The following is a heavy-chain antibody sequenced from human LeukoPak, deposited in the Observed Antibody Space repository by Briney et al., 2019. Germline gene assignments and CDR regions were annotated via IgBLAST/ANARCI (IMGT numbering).Heavy chain of an antibody. CDR2: IIPIFGTA. CDR1: GGTFSSYA. J-gene: IGHJ6*03. D-gene: IGHD2-15*01. V-gene: IGHV1-69*05. CDR3: ARDPGYCSGGSCSYYYYYMDV. Sequence: ASVKVSCKASGGTFSSYAISWLRQAPGQGLEWMGGIIPIFGTANYAQKFQGRVTITTDESTSTAYMELSSLRSEDTAVYYCARDPGYCSGGSCSYYYYYMDVWGKGTTVTVSS.